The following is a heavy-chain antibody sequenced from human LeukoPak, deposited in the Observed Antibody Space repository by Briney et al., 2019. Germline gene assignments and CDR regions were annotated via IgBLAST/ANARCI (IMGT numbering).Heavy chain of an antibody. J-gene: IGHJ4*02. D-gene: IGHD2-2*01. CDR1: GYTFTGYY. V-gene: IGHV1-2*02. CDR2: INPNSGGT. CDR3: ARGPPYCSGTGCRFFDY. Sequence: ASVKVSCKASGYTFTGYYMHWVRQAPGQGLEWMGWINPNSGGTNYAQKFQGRVTMTRDTSISTAYMELSRLRSDDTAVYYCARGPPYCSGTGCRFFDYWGQGTLVTVSS.